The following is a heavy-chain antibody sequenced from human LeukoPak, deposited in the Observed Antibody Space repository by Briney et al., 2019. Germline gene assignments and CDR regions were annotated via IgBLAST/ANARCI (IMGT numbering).Heavy chain of an antibody. J-gene: IGHJ3*02. CDR1: GFTFSTYA. CDR2: ISYDGSNK. CDR3: AKDLSPGDAFDI. V-gene: IGHV3-30-3*01. Sequence: GRSLRLSCAASGFTFSTYAMHWVRQAPGKGLEWVAVISYDGSNKYHADSVKGRFTISRDNPKNTLYLQMNSLRAEDTAVYYCAKDLSPGDAFDIWGQGTMVTVSS. D-gene: IGHD3-10*01.